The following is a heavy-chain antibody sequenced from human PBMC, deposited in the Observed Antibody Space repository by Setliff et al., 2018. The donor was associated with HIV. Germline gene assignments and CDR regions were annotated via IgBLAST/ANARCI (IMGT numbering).Heavy chain of an antibody. J-gene: IGHJ6*03. CDR3: ARRGFVSAWYDQPIYFYYYMDV. V-gene: IGHV1-2*02. Sequence: GASVKVSCKASGFSFDDYYIHWVRQAPGQGLEWMGCVIPNSGKTYYADSLKGRFTISRDNSKNTLYLQMNNLRAEDTAVYYCARRGFVSAWYDQPIYFYYYMDVWGKGTTVTVSS. D-gene: IGHD6-19*01. CDR2: VIPNSGKT. CDR1: GFSFDDYY.